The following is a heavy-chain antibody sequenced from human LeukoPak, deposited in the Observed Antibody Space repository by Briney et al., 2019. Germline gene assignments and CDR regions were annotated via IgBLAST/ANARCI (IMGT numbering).Heavy chain of an antibody. CDR2: IYNSGST. CDR3: ARDEGSSWYPPYYYYGMDV. Sequence: SETLSLTCTVSGGSISSSYYYWGWIRQPPGKGLEWIGSIYNSGSTHYNPSLKSRVTISVDTSKNQFSLKLSSVTAADTAVYYCARDEGSSWYPPYYYYGMDVWGQGTTVTVSS. J-gene: IGHJ6*02. D-gene: IGHD6-13*01. V-gene: IGHV4-39*02. CDR1: GGSISSSYYY.